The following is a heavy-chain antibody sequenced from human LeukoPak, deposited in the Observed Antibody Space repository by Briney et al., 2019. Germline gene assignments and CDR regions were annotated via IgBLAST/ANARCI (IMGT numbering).Heavy chain of an antibody. Sequence: PGGSLRLSCAASGFTVSRNSMSWVRQAPGKGLEWVSAISGSGGSTYYADSVKGRFTISRDNSKNTLYLQMNSLRAEDMAVYYCAKNGRKSESYHFDWLFFDYWGQGTLVTVSS. CDR2: ISGSGGST. CDR3: AKNGRKSESYHFDWLFFDY. CDR1: GFTVSRNS. V-gene: IGHV3-23*01. D-gene: IGHD3-9*01. J-gene: IGHJ4*02.